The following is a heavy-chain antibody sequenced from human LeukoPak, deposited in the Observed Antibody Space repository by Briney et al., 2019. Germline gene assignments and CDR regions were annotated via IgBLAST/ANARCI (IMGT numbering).Heavy chain of an antibody. CDR3: ARRGYYYDSSGYYLDY. V-gene: IGHV5-51*01. D-gene: IGHD3-22*01. CDR2: IYPGDSDT. Sequence: GESLKISCKGSGYSFTSYWIGWVRQMPGKGLEWMEIIYPGDSDTRYSPSFQGQVTISADKSISTAYLQWSSLKASDTAMYYCARRGYYYDSSGYYLDYWGQGTLVTVSS. J-gene: IGHJ4*02. CDR1: GYSFTSYW.